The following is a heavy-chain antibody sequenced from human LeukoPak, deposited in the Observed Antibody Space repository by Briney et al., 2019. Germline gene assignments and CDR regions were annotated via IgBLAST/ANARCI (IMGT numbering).Heavy chain of an antibody. V-gene: IGHV4-39*07. Sequence: PSETLSLTCTVSGGSISSSNYYWGWIRQPPGKGLEWIGSIYYSGSTYYNSSLKSRVTISADTSKNQFSMKLSSVTAADTAVYYCARTDYYDSSGYIYWGQGTLVTVSS. D-gene: IGHD3-22*01. CDR3: ARTDYYDSSGYIY. J-gene: IGHJ4*02. CDR1: GGSISSSNYY. CDR2: IYYSGST.